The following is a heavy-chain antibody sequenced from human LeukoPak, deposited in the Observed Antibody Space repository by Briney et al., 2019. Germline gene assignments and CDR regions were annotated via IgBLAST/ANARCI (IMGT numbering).Heavy chain of an antibody. Sequence: SVKVSCKASGGTFSSYAISWVRQAPGQGLEWMGGMIPIFGTANYAQKFQGRVTITTDESTSTAYMELSSLRSEDTAVYYCVRSSLRTYYYGSGSYYNCDYWGQGTLVTVSS. V-gene: IGHV1-69*05. CDR3: VRSSLRTYYYGSGSYYNCDY. CDR2: MIPIFGTA. CDR1: GGTFSSYA. J-gene: IGHJ4*02. D-gene: IGHD3-10*01.